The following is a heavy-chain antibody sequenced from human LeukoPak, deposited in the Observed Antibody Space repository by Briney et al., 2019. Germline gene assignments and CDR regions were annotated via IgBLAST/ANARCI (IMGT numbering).Heavy chain of an antibody. Sequence: PGGSLRLSCAPSGFTFSSYAMSWVRQAPGKWLEWDAAVSGSGGSTYYADSVKGRFTISRDNSKNTLYLQMNSLRAEDTAVYYCAKDMYSGNFASFDYWGLGTLVTVST. V-gene: IGHV3-23*01. CDR2: VSGSGGST. CDR1: GFTFSSYA. D-gene: IGHD1-26*01. CDR3: AKDMYSGNFASFDY. J-gene: IGHJ4*02.